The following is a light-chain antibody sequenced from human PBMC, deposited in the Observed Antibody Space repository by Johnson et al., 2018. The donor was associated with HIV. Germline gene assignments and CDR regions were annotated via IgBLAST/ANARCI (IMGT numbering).Light chain of an antibody. CDR2: ENN. J-gene: IGLJ1*01. V-gene: IGLV1-51*02. CDR1: SSNIGSNY. CDR3: GTWDSSLSAGV. Sequence: QSVLTQPPSVSAAPGREVTISCSGSSSNIGSNYVSWYQQLPGTAPKLLIYENNKRPSGIPDRFSGSKSGTSATLGITGLQTGDEAEYYCGTWDSSLSAGVFGTGTTVIVL.